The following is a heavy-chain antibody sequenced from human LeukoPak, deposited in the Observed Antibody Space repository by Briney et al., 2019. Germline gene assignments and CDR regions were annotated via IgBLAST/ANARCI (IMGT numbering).Heavy chain of an antibody. CDR2: IYYSGST. Sequence: PSETLSLTCTVPGGSISSYYWSWIRQPPGKGLEWIGYIYYSGSTNYNPSLKSRVTISVDTSKNQFSLKLSSVTAADTAVYYCARGYYDFWSTVFDYWGQGTLVTVSS. D-gene: IGHD3-3*01. J-gene: IGHJ4*02. V-gene: IGHV4-59*08. CDR1: GGSISSYY. CDR3: ARGYYDFWSTVFDY.